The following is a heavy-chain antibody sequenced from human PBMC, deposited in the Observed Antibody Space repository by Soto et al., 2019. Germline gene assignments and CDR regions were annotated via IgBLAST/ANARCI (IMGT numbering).Heavy chain of an antibody. CDR3: ACPRQDSGGRAYGC. V-gene: IGHV5-10-1*01. Sequence: GDALKISGQGSGYTFTTYWITWVRQMPGRGLEWMARIDPSDSYTSTSPSFQVHVSISAAKATDCAYLEWRSLKASDSAISYCACPRQDSGGRAYGCWGQRTLVRVSS. CDR1: GYTFTTYW. J-gene: IGHJ4*02. D-gene: IGHD2-15*01. CDR2: IDPSDSYT.